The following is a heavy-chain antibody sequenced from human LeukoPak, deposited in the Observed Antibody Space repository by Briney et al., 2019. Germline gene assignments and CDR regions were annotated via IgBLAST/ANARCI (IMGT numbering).Heavy chain of an antibody. V-gene: IGHV4-34*01. J-gene: IGHJ4*02. D-gene: IGHD2-8*01. Sequence: SETLSLTCAVYGGSFSGYYWSWIRQPPGKGLEWIGEINHSGSTNYNPSLKSRVTISVDTSKNQFSLKLSSVTAADTAVYYCARSPVDSTNGLCYHDYWGQGTLVTVSS. CDR2: INHSGST. CDR1: GGSFSGYY. CDR3: ARSPVDSTNGLCYHDY.